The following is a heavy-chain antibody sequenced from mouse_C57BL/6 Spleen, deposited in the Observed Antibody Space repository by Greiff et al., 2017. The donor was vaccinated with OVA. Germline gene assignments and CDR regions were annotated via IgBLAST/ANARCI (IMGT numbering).Heavy chain of an antibody. Sequence: QVQLQQPGAELVKPGASVKLSCKASGYTFTSYWMQWVKQRPGQGLEWIGEIDPSDSYTNYNQKFKGKATLTVDTSSSTAYMQLSSLTSEDSAVYYCARSLPRGSSPGFDYWGQGTTLTVSS. CDR3: ARSLPRGSSPGFDY. J-gene: IGHJ2*01. CDR1: GYTFTSYW. V-gene: IGHV1-50*01. D-gene: IGHD1-1*01. CDR2: IDPSDSYT.